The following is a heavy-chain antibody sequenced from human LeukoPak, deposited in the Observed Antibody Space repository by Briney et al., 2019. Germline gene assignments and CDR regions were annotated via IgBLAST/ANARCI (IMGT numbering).Heavy chain of an antibody. D-gene: IGHD6-13*01. Sequence: PSETLSLTCTVSGASISNYYWSWIRQPPGKGLEWIAYIHYSGSTDYNPSLKSRVTMSVDASKNQFSLRLRSVTAADTAVYYCASIDTAAGTYYWGQGTLVTVSS. CDR2: IHYSGST. CDR3: ASIDTAAGTYY. V-gene: IGHV4-59*12. J-gene: IGHJ4*02. CDR1: GASISNYY.